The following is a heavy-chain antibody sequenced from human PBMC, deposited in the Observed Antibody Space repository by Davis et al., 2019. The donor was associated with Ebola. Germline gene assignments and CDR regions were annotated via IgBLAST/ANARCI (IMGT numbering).Heavy chain of an antibody. J-gene: IGHJ4*02. CDR1: GYTLSELS. Sequence: ASVKVSCKVSGYTLSELSIHWVRQAPGKGLEWMGGFDPEDGETIYAQKFQGRVTMTEDTSTDTAHMELSSLRSQDTAVYYCATERLRWDLLRRGLDYWGQGTPVTVSS. V-gene: IGHV1-24*01. CDR3: ATERLRWDLLRRGLDY. CDR2: FDPEDGET. D-gene: IGHD1-26*01.